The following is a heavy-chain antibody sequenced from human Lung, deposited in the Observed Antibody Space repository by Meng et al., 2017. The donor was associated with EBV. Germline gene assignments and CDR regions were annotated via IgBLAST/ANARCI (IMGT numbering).Heavy chain of an antibody. J-gene: IGHJ5*02. Sequence: QVQLVQSGSELKKPGASGKFHCKASGDTFSTYTINWVRQAHGRGLEWMGWISTNTGTPTYTQGFTGRFVFSLDTSVGTAYLQISSLKAEDTVVYYCARGGNFDPWGQGTLVTVSS. CDR2: ISTNTGTP. V-gene: IGHV7-4-1*02. D-gene: IGHD2/OR15-2a*01. CDR1: GDTFSTYT. CDR3: ARGGNFDP.